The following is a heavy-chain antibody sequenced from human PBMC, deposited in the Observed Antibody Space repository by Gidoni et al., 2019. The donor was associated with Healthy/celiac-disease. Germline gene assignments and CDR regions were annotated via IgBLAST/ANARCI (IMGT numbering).Heavy chain of an antibody. CDR2: IIPILGIA. V-gene: IGHV1-69*02. D-gene: IGHD6-6*01. Sequence: QVQLVQSGAEVKKPGSSVKVSCKASGGPFSSYTISWVRQAPGQGLEWMGRIIPILGIAHYAQKFQGRVTITADKSTSTAYMELSSLRSEDTAVYYCASTSGQQLVFGAFDIWGQGTMVTVSS. CDR3: ASTSGQQLVFGAFDI. CDR1: GGPFSSYT. J-gene: IGHJ3*02.